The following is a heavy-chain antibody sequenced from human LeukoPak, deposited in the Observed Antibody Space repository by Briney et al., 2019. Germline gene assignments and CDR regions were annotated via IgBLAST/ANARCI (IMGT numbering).Heavy chain of an antibody. V-gene: IGHV1-8*01. CDR2: MNPNSGNT. D-gene: IGHD3-10*01. CDR1: GYTFTSYD. Sequence: ASVTVSCKASGYTFTSYDINWVRQATGQGLEWMGWMNPNSGNTGYAQKFQGRVTMTRNTSISTAYMELSSLRSEDTAVYYCARSRGIRGDPFDYWGQGTLVTVSS. CDR3: ARSRGIRGDPFDY. J-gene: IGHJ4*02.